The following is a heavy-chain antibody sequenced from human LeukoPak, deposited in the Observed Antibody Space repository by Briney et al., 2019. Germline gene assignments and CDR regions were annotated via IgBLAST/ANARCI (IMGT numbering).Heavy chain of an antibody. D-gene: IGHD3-3*01. CDR2: INPSGGST. CDR3: ARDRSAYYDFWSGSSHKYYYYYYMGV. CDR1: GYTFTSYY. Sequence: ASVKVSCKASGYTFTSYYMHWVRQAPGQGLEWMGIINPSGGSTSYAQKFQGRVTMTRDTSTSTVYMELSSLRSEDTAVYYCARDRSAYYDFWSGSSHKYYYYYYMGVWGKGTTVTVSS. J-gene: IGHJ6*03. V-gene: IGHV1-46*01.